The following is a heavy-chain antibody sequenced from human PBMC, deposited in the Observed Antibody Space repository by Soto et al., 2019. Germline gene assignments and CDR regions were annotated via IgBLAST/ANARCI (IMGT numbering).Heavy chain of an antibody. V-gene: IGHV4-34*01. CDR3: ARTPVITIFGVVTIGGSYMDV. CDR1: GGSFSGYY. D-gene: IGHD3-3*01. J-gene: IGHJ6*03. Sequence: SETLSLTCAVYGGSFSGYYWSWIRQPPGKGLEWIGEINHSGSTNYNPSLKSRVTISVDKSKNQFSLKLSSVTAADTAVYYCARTPVITIFGVVTIGGSYMDVWGKGTTVTVSS. CDR2: INHSGST.